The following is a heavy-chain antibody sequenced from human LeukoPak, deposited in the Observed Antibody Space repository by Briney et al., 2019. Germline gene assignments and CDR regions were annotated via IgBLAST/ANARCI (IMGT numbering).Heavy chain of an antibody. V-gene: IGHV4-59*01. CDR1: GGSISSYY. CDR3: ARGGVWFGELWFDY. CDR2: IYYSGST. D-gene: IGHD3-10*01. Sequence: SETLSLTCTVSGGSISSYYWSWIRQPPGKGLEWIGYIYYSGSTNYNPSLKSRVTISVDTSKNQFSLKLSSVTAADTAVYYCARGGVWFGELWFDYWGQGTLVTVSS. J-gene: IGHJ4*02.